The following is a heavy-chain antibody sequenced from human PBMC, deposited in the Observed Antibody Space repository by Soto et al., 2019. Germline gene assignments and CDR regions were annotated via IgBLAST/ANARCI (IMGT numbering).Heavy chain of an antibody. V-gene: IGHV1-69*06. Sequence: SVKVSCKASGFTVSDSAVQWVRQARGQPLEWMGGIIPIFGTANYAQKFQGRVTITADKSTSTAYMELSSLRSEDTAVYYCARGITGTKYYFDYWGQGTLVTVSS. CDR1: GFTVSDSA. CDR2: IIPIFGTA. D-gene: IGHD1-7*01. CDR3: ARGITGTKYYFDY. J-gene: IGHJ4*02.